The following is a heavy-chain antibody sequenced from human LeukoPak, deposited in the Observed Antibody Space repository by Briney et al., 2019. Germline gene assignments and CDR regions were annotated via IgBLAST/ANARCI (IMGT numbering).Heavy chain of an antibody. CDR3: AHSTYRRITMVRGVPNWFDP. V-gene: IGHV2-5*02. CDR2: IYWDDDK. J-gene: IGHJ5*02. Sequence: SGPTLVKPTQTLTLTCTFSGFSLSTSGVGVGWIHQPPGKALEWLALIYWDDDKRYSPSLKSRLTITKDTSKNQVVLTMTNMDPVDTATYYCAHSTYRRITMVRGVPNWFDPWGQGTLVTVSS. CDR1: GFSLSTSGVG. D-gene: IGHD3-10*01.